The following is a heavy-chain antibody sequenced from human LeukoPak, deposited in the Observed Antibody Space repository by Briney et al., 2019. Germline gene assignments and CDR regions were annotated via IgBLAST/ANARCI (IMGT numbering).Heavy chain of an antibody. CDR2: IYYSGST. CDR1: GGSISSYY. Sequence: SETLSLTCTVSGGSISSYYWSWVRQPPGKGLEWIGYIYYSGSTNYNPSLKSRVTISVDTSKNQFSLNLSSVTAADTAVYYCAIAIVGATPPYYYYYMDVWGKGTTVTVSS. CDR3: AIAIVGATPPYYYYYMDV. D-gene: IGHD1-26*01. V-gene: IGHV4-59*01. J-gene: IGHJ6*03.